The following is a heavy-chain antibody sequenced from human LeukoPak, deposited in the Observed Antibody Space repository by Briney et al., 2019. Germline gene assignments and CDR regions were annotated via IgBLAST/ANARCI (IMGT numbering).Heavy chain of an antibody. V-gene: IGHV3-9*01. CDR2: ISWNSGYI. CDR3: AKDRQYGDYGGGDFFDS. J-gene: IGHJ4*02. Sequence: PGRSLRLSCAASGFRFGDYAMHWVRQAPGKGLEWVSSISWNSGYIGYADSVKGRFTISRDNVKNSLYLQMHSLRSEDTALYYCAKDRQYGDYGGGDFFDSWGQGTLVTVSS. D-gene: IGHD4-17*01. CDR1: GFRFGDYA.